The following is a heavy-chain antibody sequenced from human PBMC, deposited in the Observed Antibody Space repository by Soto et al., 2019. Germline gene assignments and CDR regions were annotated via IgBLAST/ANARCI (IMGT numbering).Heavy chain of an antibody. V-gene: IGHV4-34*01. CDR3: ARGRGFLEWLLYRYGRGFDY. D-gene: IGHD3-3*01. CDR1: GGSFSGYY. J-gene: IGHJ4*02. CDR2: INHSGST. Sequence: PSGTLSLTCAVYGGSFSGYYWSWIRQPPGKGLEWIGEINHSGSTNYNPSLKSRVTISVDTSKNQFSLKLSSVTAADTAVYYCARGRGFLEWLLYRYGRGFDYWGQGTLVTVSS.